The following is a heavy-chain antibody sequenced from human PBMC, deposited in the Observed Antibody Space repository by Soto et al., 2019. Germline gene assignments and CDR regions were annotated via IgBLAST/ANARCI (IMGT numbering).Heavy chain of an antibody. CDR3: AKDSGLSGYALLSH. CDR2: ISGSGGST. D-gene: IGHD5-12*01. CDR1: GFTFSSYA. V-gene: IGHV3-23*01. Sequence: GGSQRLSCAASGFTFSSYAMSWVRQAPGKGLEWVSAISGSGGSTYYADSVKGRFTISRDNSKNTLYLQMNSLRAEDTAVYYCAKDSGLSGYALLSHWGQGTLVTVSS. J-gene: IGHJ4*02.